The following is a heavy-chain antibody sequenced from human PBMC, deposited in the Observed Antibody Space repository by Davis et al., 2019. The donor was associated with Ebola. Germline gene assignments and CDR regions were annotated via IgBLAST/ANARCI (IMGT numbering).Heavy chain of an antibody. CDR3: ARAGVVPAAIRSWGMDV. D-gene: IGHD2-2*02. V-gene: IGHV3-74*01. J-gene: IGHJ6*02. Sequence: GESLKISCAASGFTFSSYWMHWVRQAPGKGLVWVSRINSDGSSTSYADSVKGRFTISRDNAKNTLYLQMNSLRAEDTAVNYCARAGVVPAAIRSWGMDVWGQGTTVTVSS. CDR1: GFTFSSYW. CDR2: INSDGSST.